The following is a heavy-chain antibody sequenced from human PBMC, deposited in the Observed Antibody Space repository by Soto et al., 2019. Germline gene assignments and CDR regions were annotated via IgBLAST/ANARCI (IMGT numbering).Heavy chain of an antibody. V-gene: IGHV3-23*01. CDR2: ITGSGGST. CDR3: AGGGTSANYAFDI. CDR1: GLTFSSYA. D-gene: IGHD2-8*02. Sequence: PGGSLRLSCAASGLTFSSYAMSWVRQAPGKGLAWVSSITGSGGSTYYADSVKGRFTISRDNSKNTLYLQMNTLRAEDTAVYYCAGGGTSANYAFDIWGQGTLVTVSS. J-gene: IGHJ3*02.